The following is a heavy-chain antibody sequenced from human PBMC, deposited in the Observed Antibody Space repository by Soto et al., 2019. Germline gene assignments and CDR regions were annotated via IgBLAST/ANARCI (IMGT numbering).Heavy chain of an antibody. CDR3: ANYIHWRQLASSWFDP. V-gene: IGHV3-23*01. CDR1: GFTFSSYA. J-gene: IGHJ5*02. D-gene: IGHD6-13*01. Sequence: EVLLLESGGGLVQPGGSLRLSCAASGFTFSSYAMSWVRQAPGKGLEWVSAISGSGGSTYYADSVKGRFTISRDNSKNTLYLQMNSLRAEDTAVYYCANYIHWRQLASSWFDPWGQGTLVTVSS. CDR2: ISGSGGST.